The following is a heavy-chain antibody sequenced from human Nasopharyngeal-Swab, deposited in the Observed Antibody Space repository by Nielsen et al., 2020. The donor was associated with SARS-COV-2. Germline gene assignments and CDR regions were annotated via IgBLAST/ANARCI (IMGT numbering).Heavy chain of an antibody. J-gene: IGHJ4*02. Sequence: GGFLRLSCETSWFTVSSNYMSWVRQAPGKGLEWVSAIYSGGSTYYADSVKGRFTISRDNSKNTLYLKMNSLTAEDTAVYYCAREFQGSSGVYLDYWGQGTLVTVSS. V-gene: IGHV3-53*05. CDR2: IYSGGST. CDR1: WFTVSSNY. CDR3: AREFQGSSGVYLDY. D-gene: IGHD7-27*01.